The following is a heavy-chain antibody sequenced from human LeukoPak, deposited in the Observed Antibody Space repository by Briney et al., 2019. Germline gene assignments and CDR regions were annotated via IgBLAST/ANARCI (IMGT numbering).Heavy chain of an antibody. D-gene: IGHD5-18*01. CDR3: ARLRDTVTSASDY. V-gene: IGHV3-21*01. J-gene: IGHJ4*02. Sequence: PGGSLRVSCAASGFSIKSYSMTWVRQAPGKGLEWVATISSSGGYIYYADSVKGRFTISRDTVQNSLFLQLNSPRVEDTAVYNCARLRDTVTSASDYWGQGTLVTVSS. CDR2: ISSSGGYI. CDR1: GFSIKSYS.